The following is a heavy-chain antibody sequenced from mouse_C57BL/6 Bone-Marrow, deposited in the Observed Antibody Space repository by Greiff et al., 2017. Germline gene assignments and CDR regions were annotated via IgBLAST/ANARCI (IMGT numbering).Heavy chain of an antibody. Sequence: VQLQQPGAELVKPGASVKLSCQASGYTFTSYWMHWVKQRPGQGLEWIGMIHPNSGSTNYNEKFKSKATPTVAKSSSTAYMQLSSLTSEDSAVYYCARWRTYYSNYYFDYWGQGTTLTVSS. CDR2: IHPNSGST. J-gene: IGHJ2*01. V-gene: IGHV1-64*01. CDR3: ARWRTYYSNYYFDY. D-gene: IGHD2-5*01. CDR1: GYTFTSYW.